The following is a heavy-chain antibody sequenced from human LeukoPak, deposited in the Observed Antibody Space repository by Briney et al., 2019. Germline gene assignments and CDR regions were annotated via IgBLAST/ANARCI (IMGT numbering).Heavy chain of an antibody. CDR2: IYYSGST. CDR1: GGSISSYY. CDR3: ARRDYGDYERGMDV. D-gene: IGHD4-17*01. Sequence: PSETLSLTCTVSGGSISSYYWSWIRQPPGKGLEWIGYIYYSGSTNYNPSLKSRVTISVDTSKNQFSLKLSSVTAADTAVYYCARRDYGDYERGMDVWGQGTTVTVSS. V-gene: IGHV4-59*01. J-gene: IGHJ6*02.